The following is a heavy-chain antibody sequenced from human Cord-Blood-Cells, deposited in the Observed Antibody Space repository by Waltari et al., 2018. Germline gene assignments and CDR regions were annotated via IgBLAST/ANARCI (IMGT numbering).Heavy chain of an antibody. J-gene: IGHJ6*03. CDR2: IIPIFGTA. CDR1: GGTFSSSA. V-gene: IGHV1-69*01. Sequence: QVQLVQSGAEVKKPGSSVKVSCKASGGTFSSSAISLVRPAPGQGLEWMGGIIPIFGTANYAQKCQGRVTITADESTSTAYMELSSLRSEDTAVYYCARAIYYSSSSGDYYYYMDVWGKGTTVTVSS. CDR3: ARAIYYSSSSGDYYYYMDV. D-gene: IGHD6-6*01.